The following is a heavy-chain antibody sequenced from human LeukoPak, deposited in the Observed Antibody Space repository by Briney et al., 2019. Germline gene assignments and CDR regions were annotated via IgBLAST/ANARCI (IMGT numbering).Heavy chain of an antibody. CDR3: AKEQSPLAAAGTTDY. CDR1: GFTFRSYA. D-gene: IGHD6-13*01. V-gene: IGHV3-30-3*01. Sequence: GKSLRLSCAASGFTFRSYAIHWVRQAPGKGLEWVAFISWDGTIKYYADSVKGRFSISRDNSKNTLYLQMNSLRAEDTAVYYCAKEQSPLAAAGTTDYWGQGTLVTVSS. J-gene: IGHJ4*02. CDR2: ISWDGTIK.